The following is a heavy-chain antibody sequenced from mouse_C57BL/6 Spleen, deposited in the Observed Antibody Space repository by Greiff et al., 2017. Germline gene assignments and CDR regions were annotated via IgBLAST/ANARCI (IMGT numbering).Heavy chain of an antibody. D-gene: IGHD1-1*01. V-gene: IGHV5-4*03. CDR2: ISDGGSYT. CDR3: ARLLRSFYAMDY. J-gene: IGHJ4*01. CDR1: GFTFSSYA. Sequence: EVNLVESGGGLVKPGGSLRLSCAASGFTFSSYAMSWVRQTPEKRLEWVATISDGGSYTYYPDNVKGRFTISRDNAKNNLYLQMSHLKSEDTAMYYCARLLRSFYAMDYWGQGTSVTVSS.